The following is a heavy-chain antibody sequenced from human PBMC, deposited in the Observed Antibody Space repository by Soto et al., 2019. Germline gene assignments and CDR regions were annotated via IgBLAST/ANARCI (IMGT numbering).Heavy chain of an antibody. J-gene: IGHJ6*02. V-gene: IGHV3-15*01. CDR1: GITFSNAW. D-gene: IGHD2-2*01. CDR3: TTDSADIVVVPATFGMDV. Sequence: EVQLVESGGGLVKPGGSLRLSCAASGITFSNAWMTWVRQAPGKGLEWVGRIKSITDGGTTDYAAPVKGRFTISRDDSKDPLYLQMNNLRTEHTAVYHCTTDSADIVVVPATFGMDVWGQGTTVTVSS. CDR2: IKSITDGGTT.